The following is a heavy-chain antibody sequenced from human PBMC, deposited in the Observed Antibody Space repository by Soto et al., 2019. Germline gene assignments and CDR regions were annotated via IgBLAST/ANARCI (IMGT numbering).Heavy chain of an antibody. CDR3: ARRRGYSSGWDRFNYYYYMDV. D-gene: IGHD6-19*01. V-gene: IGHV4-39*01. CDR2: IYYSGST. J-gene: IGHJ6*03. Sequence: QLQLQESGPGLVKPSETLSLTCTVSGGSISSSSYYWGWTRQPPGKGLEWIGSIYYSGSTYYNPSLKSRVTISVDTSKNQVSLKLSSVTAADTAVYYCARRRGYSSGWDRFNYYYYMDVWGKGTTVTVSS. CDR1: GGSISSSSYY.